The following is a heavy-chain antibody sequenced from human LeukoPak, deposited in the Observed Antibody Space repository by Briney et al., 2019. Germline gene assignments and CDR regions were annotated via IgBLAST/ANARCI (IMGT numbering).Heavy chain of an antibody. Sequence: GGSLRLSCAASGFTFSGYAMSWVRQAPGKGLEWVSAISGSVGSTYYADSVKGRFTISRDNSKNTLYLQMNSLRAEDTAVYYCAKVGSTSIYYYYYMDVWGKGTTVTVSS. V-gene: IGHV3-23*01. CDR1: GFTFSGYA. CDR3: AKVGSTSIYYYYYMDV. D-gene: IGHD2-2*01. CDR2: ISGSVGST. J-gene: IGHJ6*03.